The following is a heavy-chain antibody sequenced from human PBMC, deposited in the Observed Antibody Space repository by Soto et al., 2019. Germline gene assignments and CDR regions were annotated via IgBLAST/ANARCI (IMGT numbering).Heavy chain of an antibody. J-gene: IGHJ4*02. D-gene: IGHD2-15*01. CDR2: TYYRSKWYN. V-gene: IGHV6-1*01. CDR3: ARIRYCSGGTCYIPFDY. Sequence: PPQTLSLTCAISGDSVSSNSAAWNWIRQSPSRGLEWLGRTYYRSKWYNDYAVSVKSRITINPDTSKNHFSLQLNSVTPEDTAVYYCARIRYCSGGTCYIPFDYWGQGTLVTVSS. CDR1: GDSVSSNSAA.